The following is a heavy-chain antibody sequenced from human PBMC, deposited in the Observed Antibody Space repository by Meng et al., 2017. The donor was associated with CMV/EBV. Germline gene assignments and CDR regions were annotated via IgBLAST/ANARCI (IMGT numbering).Heavy chain of an antibody. Sequence: GESLKISCAASGFTFSSYSMNWVRQAPGKGLEWVSSISRSSSYIYYADSVKGRFTISRDNAKNSLYLQMNSLRAEDTAVYYCARDDPPYNWHPYYYGMDVWGQGTTVTVSS. CDR1: GFTFSSYS. V-gene: IGHV3-21*01. D-gene: IGHD1-20*01. J-gene: IGHJ6*02. CDR2: ISRSSSYI. CDR3: ARDDPPYNWHPYYYGMDV.